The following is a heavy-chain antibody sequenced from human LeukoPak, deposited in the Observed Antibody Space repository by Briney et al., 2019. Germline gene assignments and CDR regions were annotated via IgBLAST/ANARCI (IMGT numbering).Heavy chain of an antibody. CDR1: GGSFSGYY. Sequence: SETLSLTCAVYGGSFSGYYWSWIRQPPGKGLEWIGEINHSGSTNYNPSLKSRVTISVDTSKNQFSLKLSSVTAADTAVYYCARGYFPSIAAPFDYWGQGTLVTVSS. D-gene: IGHD6-6*01. CDR2: INHSGST. J-gene: IGHJ4*02. CDR3: ARGYFPSIAAPFDY. V-gene: IGHV4-34*01.